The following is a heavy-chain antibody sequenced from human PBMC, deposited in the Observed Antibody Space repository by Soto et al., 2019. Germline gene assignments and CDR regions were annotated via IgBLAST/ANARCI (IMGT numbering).Heavy chain of an antibody. CDR3: VKYTVTEDLGES. CDR1: GFTFSSYA. CDR2: VGRAGTYT. D-gene: IGHD3-16*01. V-gene: IGHV3-23*01. Sequence: EVQLLESGGDVVRPGGSLRLSCAASGFTFSSYAMGWVRQAPGKGLEWVAGVGRAGTYTFYADSVRGRFSISRDNSRDTVDLYMNAQRGDDTAVYFCVKYTVTEDLGESWGQGTLVSVSS. J-gene: IGHJ5*02.